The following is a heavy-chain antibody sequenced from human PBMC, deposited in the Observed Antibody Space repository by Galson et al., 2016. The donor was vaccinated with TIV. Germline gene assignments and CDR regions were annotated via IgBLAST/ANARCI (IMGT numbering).Heavy chain of an antibody. CDR2: INWNGGSR. Sequence: SLRLSCAASGFTFHDYGMSWARQAPGKGLEWVSSINWNGGSRGYTDSVKGRFTISRDNGKNSLYLQMNSLRAEDTAFYYCARDGPTYYYGSSTYYHNPTGDYWGRGTLVTVSS. D-gene: IGHD3-22*01. V-gene: IGHV3-20*04. CDR3: ARDGPTYYYGSSTYYHNPTGDY. J-gene: IGHJ4*02. CDR1: GFTFHDYG.